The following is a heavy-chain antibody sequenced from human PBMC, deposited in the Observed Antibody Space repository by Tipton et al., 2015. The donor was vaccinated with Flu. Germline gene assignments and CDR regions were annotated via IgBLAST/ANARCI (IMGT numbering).Heavy chain of an antibody. Sequence: SLRLSCAASGFTFSDYFMTWIRQAPGKGLQWVSVIYRGGTTYVADSVKGRCTISRDNSKNTLYLQWNSLTTEDTAVYYCATLGNSGTDGFDIWGQGTMVTISS. CDR3: ATLGNSGTDGFDI. D-gene: IGHD5-12*01. V-gene: IGHV3-66*02. CDR2: IYRGGTT. J-gene: IGHJ3*02. CDR1: GFTFSDYF.